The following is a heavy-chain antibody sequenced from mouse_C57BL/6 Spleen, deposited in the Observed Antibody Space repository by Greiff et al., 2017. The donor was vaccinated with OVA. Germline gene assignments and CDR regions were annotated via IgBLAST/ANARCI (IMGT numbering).Heavy chain of an antibody. J-gene: IGHJ2*01. D-gene: IGHD3-2*02. CDR3: ARTAAAQATHFDY. CDR2: IDPSDSYT. V-gene: IGHV1-69*01. Sequence: QVQLQQPGAELVMPGASVKLSCKASGYTFTSYWMHWVKQRPGQGLEWIGEIDPSDSYTNYNQKFKGKSTLTVDKSSSTAYMQLSSLTSEDSAVYYCARTAAAQATHFDYWGQGTTLTVSS. CDR1: GYTFTSYW.